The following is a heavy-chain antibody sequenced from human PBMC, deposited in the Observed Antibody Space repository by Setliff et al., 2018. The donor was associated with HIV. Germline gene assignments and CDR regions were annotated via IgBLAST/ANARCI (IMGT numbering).Heavy chain of an antibody. CDR1: GFTFRNYG. V-gene: IGHV3-30*02. CDR2: IWYDGSNI. Sequence: PGGSLRLSCAASGFTFRNYGIHWVRQAPGKGLEWVAFIWYDGSNIYYADSVRGRFAISRDNFKNTVYLQVHSLRIEDTAVYYCARDLASPDYSSGCPGYWGQGALVTVSS. CDR3: ARDLASPDYSSGCPGY. D-gene: IGHD6-19*01. J-gene: IGHJ4*02.